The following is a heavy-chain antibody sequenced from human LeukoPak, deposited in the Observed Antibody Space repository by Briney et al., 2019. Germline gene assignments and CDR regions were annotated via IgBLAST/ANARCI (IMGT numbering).Heavy chain of an antibody. CDR3: ARATYYYDSSGLPGGYYMDV. J-gene: IGHJ6*03. CDR2: IYTSGST. D-gene: IGHD3-22*01. V-gene: IGHV4-4*07. CDR1: GGSISSYY. Sequence: SETLSLTCTVSGGSISSYYWSWIRQPAGKGLEWIGRIYTSGSTNYNPSLKSRVTMSVDTSKNQFSLKLSSVTAADTAVYYCARATYYYDSSGLPGGYYMDVWGKGTTVTVSS.